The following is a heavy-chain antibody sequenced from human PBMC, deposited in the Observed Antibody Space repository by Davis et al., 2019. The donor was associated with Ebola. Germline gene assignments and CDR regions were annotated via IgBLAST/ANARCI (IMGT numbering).Heavy chain of an antibody. CDR3: TPRGP. D-gene: IGHD5-12*01. J-gene: IGHJ5*02. V-gene: IGHV3-15*01. CDR1: GFSFSDAW. CDR2: IRSKAAGGTA. Sequence: PAGSLTLSCAASGFSFSDAWMSWVRQAPGKGPEWVARIRSKAAGGTADSAAPVKGRSTISRDDSNNMMHLQMNSLKAEDTAVYYCTPRGPWGQGTLVTVSS.